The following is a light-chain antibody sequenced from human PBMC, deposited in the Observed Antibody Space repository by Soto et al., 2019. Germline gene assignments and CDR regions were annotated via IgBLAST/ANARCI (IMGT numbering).Light chain of an antibody. V-gene: IGKV3-11*01. CDR1: QSVSSY. J-gene: IGKJ3*01. CDR3: QQRET. CDR2: DAS. Sequence: EIVLTQSPATLSLSPGERGTLSCRASQSVSSYLAWYQQKPGQAPRLLIYDASNRATGIPARFSGSGSGTDFTLTISSLEPEDFAVYYCQQRETFGPGTKVDIK.